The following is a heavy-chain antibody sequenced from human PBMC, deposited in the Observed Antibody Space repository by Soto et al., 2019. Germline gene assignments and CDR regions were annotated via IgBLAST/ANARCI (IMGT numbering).Heavy chain of an antibody. D-gene: IGHD3-10*01. Sequence: PSETLSLTCTVSGGSISSSSYYWGWIRQPPGKGLEWIGSIYYSGSTYYNPSLKSRVTISVDTSKNQFSLKLSSVTAADTAVYYCARNKWFGEFANYYYGMDVWGQETTVTVSS. CDR1: GGSISSSSYY. V-gene: IGHV4-39*01. CDR3: ARNKWFGEFANYYYGMDV. J-gene: IGHJ6*02. CDR2: IYYSGST.